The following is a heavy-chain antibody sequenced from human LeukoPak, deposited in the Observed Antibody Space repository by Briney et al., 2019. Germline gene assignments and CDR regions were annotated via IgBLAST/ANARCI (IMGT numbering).Heavy chain of an antibody. Sequence: PGGSPRLSCAASGFTFSSIAMTWVSQAPGKRLQWVSTIRGNGDTAYNADSVRGRFAISRDDSKNALFLQMNSLRLEDTAIYYCAKGQELDDGVFDSWGQGTRVTVSS. CDR2: IRGNGDTA. CDR3: AKGQELDDGVFDS. J-gene: IGHJ4*02. CDR1: GFTFSSIA. D-gene: IGHD1-1*01. V-gene: IGHV3-23*01.